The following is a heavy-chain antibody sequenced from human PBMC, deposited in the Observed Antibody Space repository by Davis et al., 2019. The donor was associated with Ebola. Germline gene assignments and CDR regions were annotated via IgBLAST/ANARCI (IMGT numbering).Heavy chain of an antibody. J-gene: IGHJ4*02. CDR1: GFTFSDYY. D-gene: IGHD4-23*01. Sequence: GESLKISRAASGFTFSDYYMSWIRQALGKGLEWVSYISSSSYYTNYADSVKGRFTISRDNAKNSLYLQMNSLRAEDTAVYYCARDPVDYGGNRRFDYWGQGTLVTVSS. V-gene: IGHV3-11*06. CDR3: ARDPVDYGGNRRFDY. CDR2: ISSSSYYT.